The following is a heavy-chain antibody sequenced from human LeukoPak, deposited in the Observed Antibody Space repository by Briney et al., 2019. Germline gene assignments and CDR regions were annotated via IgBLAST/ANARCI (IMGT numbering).Heavy chain of an antibody. D-gene: IGHD3-9*01. V-gene: IGHV3-53*01. CDR2: INSGGNT. J-gene: IGHJ4*02. CDR1: GFTVSNNH. CDR3: ATTDYDILTGYSPH. Sequence: EAGGSLRLSCAGSGFTVSNNHMTWVRQAPGKGLEWVSFINSGGNTYYADSVKGRFTISRDKLKNTLYLQMNSLRAEDTAVYYCATTDYDILTGYSPHWGQGTLVTVSS.